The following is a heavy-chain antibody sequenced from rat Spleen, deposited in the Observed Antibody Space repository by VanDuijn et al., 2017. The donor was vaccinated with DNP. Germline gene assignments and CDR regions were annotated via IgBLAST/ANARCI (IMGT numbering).Heavy chain of an antibody. CDR3: TRDRSSSIPFDF. CDR2: IWNNGGT. D-gene: IGHD1-2*01. Sequence: QVQLKESGPGLVQPSQTLSLTCTVAGFSLTSNSVHWVRQSPGKGLEWMGVIWNNGGTRYNSALKSRLSFSKATSKSQVFLQLNSLQTEDTATYYCTRDRSSSIPFDFWGQGVMVTVSS. CDR1: GFSLTSNS. V-gene: IGHV2-41*01. J-gene: IGHJ2*01.